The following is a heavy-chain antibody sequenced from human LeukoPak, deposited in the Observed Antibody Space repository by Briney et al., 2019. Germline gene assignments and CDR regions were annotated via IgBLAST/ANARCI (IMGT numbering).Heavy chain of an antibody. V-gene: IGHV3-53*01. CDR2: IYSGGST. CDR1: GFTFSSNY. J-gene: IGHJ6*02. CDR3: ARDLRVTGTMVDYYNGMDV. Sequence: GGSLRLSCAASGFTFSSNYMSWVRQAPGKGLEWVSVIYSGGSTYYADSVKGRFTISRDNSKNTLYLQMNSLRAEDTAVYYCARDLRVTGTMVDYYNGMDVWGQGTTVTVSS. D-gene: IGHD1-7*01.